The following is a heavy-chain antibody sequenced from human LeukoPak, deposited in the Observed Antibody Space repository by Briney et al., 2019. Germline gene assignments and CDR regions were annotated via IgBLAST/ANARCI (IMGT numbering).Heavy chain of an antibody. J-gene: IGHJ6*03. CDR3: AGDGSTSFPETYYYMDV. Sequence: GGSLRLSCAASGFTFSDYYMSWIRQAPGKGLEWVSYISSSGSTIYYADSVKGRFTISRDNAKNSLYLQMNSLRAEDTAVYYCAGDGSTSFPETYYYMDVWGKGTTVTVSS. CDR1: GFTFSDYY. D-gene: IGHD2-2*01. CDR2: ISSSGSTI. V-gene: IGHV3-11*01.